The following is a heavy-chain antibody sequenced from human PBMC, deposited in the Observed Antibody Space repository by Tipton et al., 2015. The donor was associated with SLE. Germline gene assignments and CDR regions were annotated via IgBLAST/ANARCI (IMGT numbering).Heavy chain of an antibody. CDR2: IYSGGST. CDR1: GFTVSSNY. Sequence: SLRLSCAASGFTVSSNYMSWVRQAPGKGLEWVSVIYSGGSTYYADSVKGRFTISRDNSKNTLYLQMNSLRAEDTAVYYCAKEVAVAGLSFDYWGQGTLVTVSS. D-gene: IGHD6-19*01. CDR3: AKEVAVAGLSFDY. V-gene: IGHV3-53*01. J-gene: IGHJ4*02.